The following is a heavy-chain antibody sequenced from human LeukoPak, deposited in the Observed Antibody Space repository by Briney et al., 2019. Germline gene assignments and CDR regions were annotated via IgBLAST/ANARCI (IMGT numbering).Heavy chain of an antibody. CDR2: IYYSGST. J-gene: IGHJ4*02. V-gene: IGHV4-39*01. CDR3: ARQVGYSYLFDY. D-gene: IGHD5-18*01. Sequence: SETLSLTCTVSGGSISSSSYYWGWIRQPPGKGQEWIGSIYYSGSTYYNPSLKSRVTISVDTSKNQFSLKLSSVTAADTAVYYCARQVGYSYLFDYWGQGTLVTVSS. CDR1: GGSISSSSYY.